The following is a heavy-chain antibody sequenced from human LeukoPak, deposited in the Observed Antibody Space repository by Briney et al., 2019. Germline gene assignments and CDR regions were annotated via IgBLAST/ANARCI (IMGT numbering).Heavy chain of an antibody. CDR2: IKQDGSEK. Sequence: PGGSLRLSCAASGFTFSSYWMCWVRQAPGKGLQWVANIKQDGSEKNYVDSVKGRFSISRDNAKNSLYLQMNSLTAEDTAVYYCARKTIVVVTPTEYWGQGTLVTVSP. V-gene: IGHV3-7*01. D-gene: IGHD3-22*01. J-gene: IGHJ4*02. CDR1: GFTFSSYW. CDR3: ARKTIVVVTPTEY.